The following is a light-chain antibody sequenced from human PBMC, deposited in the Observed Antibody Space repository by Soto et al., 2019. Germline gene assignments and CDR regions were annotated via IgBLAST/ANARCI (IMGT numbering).Light chain of an antibody. CDR3: HPRQYWPPIT. J-gene: IGKJ5*01. Sequence: SPAAVSLSPGARATLCGRASLNVNSYLAWYQQKPGQAPRLVIYDASNRAPGIPARFSGSGSGTDFTLTISSLEPEDFAVYYWHPRQYWPPITFGQGTRLEIK. CDR2: DAS. CDR1: LNVNSY. V-gene: IGKV3-11*01.